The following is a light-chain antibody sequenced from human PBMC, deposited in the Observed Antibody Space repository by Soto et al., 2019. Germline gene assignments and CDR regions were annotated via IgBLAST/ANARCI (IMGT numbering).Light chain of an antibody. CDR2: GAS. J-gene: IGKJ5*01. V-gene: IGKV3-15*01. CDR3: QQYNNWPRT. CDR1: QRVSSN. Sequence: EIVMTQSPATLSVSPGERATLSCRASQRVSSNLTWDQQKPGQAPRLLIYGASTRATGIPARFSGSGSGTEFTLTISSLQSEDFAVYYCQQYNNWPRTFGQGTRLEIK.